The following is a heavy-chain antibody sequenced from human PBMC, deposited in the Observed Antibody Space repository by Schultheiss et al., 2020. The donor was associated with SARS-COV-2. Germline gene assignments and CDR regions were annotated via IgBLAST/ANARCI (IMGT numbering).Heavy chain of an antibody. D-gene: IGHD3-3*01. CDR1: GYTFTSYG. J-gene: IGHJ3*02. CDR2: ISAYNGNT. Sequence: GESLKISCKASGYTFTSYGISWVRQAPGQGLEWMGWISAYNGNTNYAQKLQGRVTMTTDTSTSTAYMELRSLRSDDTAVYYCARDGRLRFYTEGGWGNAFDIWGQGTMVTVSS. CDR3: ARDGRLRFYTEGGWGNAFDI. V-gene: IGHV1-18*01.